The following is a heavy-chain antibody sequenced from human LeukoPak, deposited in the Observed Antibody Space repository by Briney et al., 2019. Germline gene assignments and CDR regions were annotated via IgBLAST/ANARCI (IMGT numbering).Heavy chain of an antibody. J-gene: IGHJ4*02. Sequence: GGSLRLSCAASGYTFSSSWMHWVRQGPGKGLVWVSRINSDGSSTSYADSVKGRFTISGDNAKNTLYLQMNSLRAEDTAVYYCARDGNGYFDYWGQGTLVTVSS. V-gene: IGHV3-74*01. D-gene: IGHD2-8*01. CDR1: GYTFSSSW. CDR3: ARDGNGYFDY. CDR2: INSDGSST.